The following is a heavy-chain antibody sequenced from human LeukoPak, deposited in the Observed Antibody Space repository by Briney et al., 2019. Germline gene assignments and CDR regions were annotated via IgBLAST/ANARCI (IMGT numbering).Heavy chain of an antibody. V-gene: IGHV3-23*01. CDR3: AKGYRGNYDY. D-gene: IGHD1-26*01. CDR1: GYTFSNYA. CDR2: INDRGGDT. J-gene: IGHJ4*02. Sequence: PGGSLRLSCAASGYTFSNYAMTWVRQAPGKGLEWVSAINDRGGDTYYADSVKGRFTISRDNSKNTLSLQMNSLRTEDTAVYYCAKGYRGNYDYWGQGTLVTVSS.